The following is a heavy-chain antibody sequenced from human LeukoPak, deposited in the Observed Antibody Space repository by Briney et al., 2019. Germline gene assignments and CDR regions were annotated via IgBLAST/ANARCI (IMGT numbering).Heavy chain of an antibody. CDR2: IDPNGGGT. CDR3: ARPLSPYQFYFHT. D-gene: IGHD3-16*02. CDR1: GYTFTAYY. J-gene: IGHJ4*02. V-gene: IGHV1-2*02. Sequence: ASVTVSCKASGYTFTAYYMHWVRQAPGQGLEWMGWIDPNGGGTNYAQQFQGRVTMTRDTSISTAYMELSSLTSDDTAVYYCARPLSPYQFYFHTWGQGTLLTVPS.